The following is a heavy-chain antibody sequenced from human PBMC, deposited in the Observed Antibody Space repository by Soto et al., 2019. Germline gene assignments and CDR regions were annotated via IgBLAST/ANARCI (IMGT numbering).Heavy chain of an antibody. CDR2: IIPMFGTA. CDR1: GGTFNSYA. D-gene: IGHD3-22*01. V-gene: IGHV1-69*01. CDR3: AGAGYYDSRGWEDY. Sequence: QVQLVQSGAEVKKPGSSVKVSCKASGGTFNSYAFTWVRQAPGQGLEWMGGIIPMFGTANYAQNFQGRVTITADESTSTTYMELSSLRSEDTAVYYCAGAGYYDSRGWEDYWGQGTLVTVSS. J-gene: IGHJ4*02.